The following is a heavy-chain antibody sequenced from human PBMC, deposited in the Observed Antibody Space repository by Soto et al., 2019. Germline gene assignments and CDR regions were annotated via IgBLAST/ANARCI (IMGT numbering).Heavy chain of an antibody. V-gene: IGHV1-18*01. CDR1: GYTFTSYG. J-gene: IGHJ5*02. CDR2: ISAYNGNT. CDR3: AKNYGVAVAGILGWFDP. Sequence: ASVKVSCKASGYTFTSYGISWVRQAPGQGLEWMGWISAYNGNTNYAQKLQGRVTMTTDTSTSTAYMELSSLRSDDTAVYYCAKNYGVAVAGILGWFDPWGKGTLVTVSS. D-gene: IGHD6-19*01.